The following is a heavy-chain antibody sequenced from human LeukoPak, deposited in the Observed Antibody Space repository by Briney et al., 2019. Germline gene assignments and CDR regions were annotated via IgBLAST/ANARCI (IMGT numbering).Heavy chain of an antibody. CDR3: ANDFDH. CDR2: ISGSDDNT. CDR1: GFTFNNYA. V-gene: IGHV3-23*01. Sequence: GGSLRLSCAASGFTFNNYAMSWVRQAPGKGLEWVSTISGSDDNTYYADSVKGRFTISRDISKNTLDLQMNSLRADDTALYYCANDFDHWGQGTLVTVSS. J-gene: IGHJ4*02.